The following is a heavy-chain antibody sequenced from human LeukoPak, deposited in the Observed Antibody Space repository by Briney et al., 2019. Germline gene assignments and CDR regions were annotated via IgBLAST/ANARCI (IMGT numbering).Heavy chain of an antibody. CDR3: ARVPLEWELLGLDY. CDR2: INPNSGGT. D-gene: IGHD1-26*01. Sequence: GVSVTVPCKASGYTFTGYYMHWVRQAPGQGLEWMGWINPNSGGTNYAQKFQGRVTMTRDTSISTAYMELSRLRSDDTAVYYCARVPLEWELLGLDYWGQGTVASVCS. V-gene: IGHV1-2*02. CDR1: GYTFTGYY. J-gene: IGHJ4*02.